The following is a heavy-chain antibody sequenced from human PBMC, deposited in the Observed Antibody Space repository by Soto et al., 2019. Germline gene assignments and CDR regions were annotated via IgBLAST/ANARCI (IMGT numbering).Heavy chain of an antibody. Sequence: SETLSLTCTVSGGSISSGGYYWIWIRQHPGKGLEWIGYIYYSGSTYYNPSLKNRVTISVDTSKNQFSLKLSSVTAADTAVYYCARATFGLGKVGYYYYGMDVWGQGTTVT. D-gene: IGHD7-27*01. CDR2: IYYSGST. CDR1: GGSISSGGYY. V-gene: IGHV4-31*03. CDR3: ARATFGLGKVGYYYYGMDV. J-gene: IGHJ6*02.